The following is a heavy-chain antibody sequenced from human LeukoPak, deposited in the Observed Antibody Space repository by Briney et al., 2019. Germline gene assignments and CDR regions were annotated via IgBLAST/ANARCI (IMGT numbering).Heavy chain of an antibody. D-gene: IGHD2-15*01. V-gene: IGHV3-48*03. CDR1: GFTFSSYE. Sequence: GGSVRLSCAASGFTFSSYEMIWVRQAPGKGLEWVSYISSSGRTIFYADSAKGRFTVSRDNAKNSLYLQMNSLRAEDTAVYYCVRRYCSSSSCTLDSWGQRTLVTVSS. J-gene: IGHJ4*02. CDR3: VRRYCSSSSCTLDS. CDR2: ISSSGRTI.